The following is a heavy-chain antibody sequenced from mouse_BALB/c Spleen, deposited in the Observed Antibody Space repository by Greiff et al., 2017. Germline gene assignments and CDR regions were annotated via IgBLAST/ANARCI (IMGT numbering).Heavy chain of an antibody. J-gene: IGHJ2*01. CDR3: APIYYGNRGLDY. Sequence: EVQLQESGAELVKPGASVKLSCTASGFNIKDTYMHWVKQRPEQGLEWIGRIDPANGNTKYDPKFQGKATITADTSSNTAYLQLSSLTSEDTAVYYCAPIYYGNRGLDYWGQGTTLTVSS. CDR1: GFNIKDTY. V-gene: IGHV14-3*02. D-gene: IGHD2-1*01. CDR2: IDPANGNT.